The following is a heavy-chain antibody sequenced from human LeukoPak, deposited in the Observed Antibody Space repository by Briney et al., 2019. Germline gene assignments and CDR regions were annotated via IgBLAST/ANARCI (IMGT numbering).Heavy chain of an antibody. CDR3: TRKLRLDEH. CDR1: GYTFITSD. CDR2: MDPNSGHT. V-gene: IGHV1-8*01. Sequence: ASVKVSCKASGYTFITSDINWVRQASGQGLEWMGYMDPNSGHTEFARKFQGRVTMTGDTSTSTAYMELSNLTPDDTAIYYCTRKLRLDEHWGQGTLVAVSS. J-gene: IGHJ4*02. D-gene: IGHD1-7*01.